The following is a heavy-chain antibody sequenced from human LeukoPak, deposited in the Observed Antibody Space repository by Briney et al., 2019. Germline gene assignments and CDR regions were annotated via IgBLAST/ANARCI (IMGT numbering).Heavy chain of an antibody. J-gene: IGHJ4*02. CDR3: ARGRKRGYSYGYYDY. CDR1: GHSISSDYY. Sequence: SETLSLTCAVSGHSISSDYYWGWIRQPPGKGLEWIGSIYHSGSTYYNPSLKSRVTIPVDTSKNQFSLKLSSVTAADTAVYYCARGRKRGYSYGYYDYWGQGTLATVSS. CDR2: IYHSGST. D-gene: IGHD5-18*01. V-gene: IGHV4-38-2*01.